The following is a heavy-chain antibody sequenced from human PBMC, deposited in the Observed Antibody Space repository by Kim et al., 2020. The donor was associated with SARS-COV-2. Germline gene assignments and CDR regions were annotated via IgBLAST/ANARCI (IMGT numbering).Heavy chain of an antibody. J-gene: IGHJ6*04. Sequence: GGSLRLSCAASGFTFSSYSMNWVRQAPGKGLEWVSSISSSSSYIYYADSVKGRFTISRDNAKNSLYLQMNSLRAEDTAVYYCALLRIDIVVVPAAGWMDVWGKGTTVTVSS. CDR1: GFTFSSYS. CDR3: ALLRIDIVVVPAAGWMDV. CDR2: ISSSSSYI. V-gene: IGHV3-21*01. D-gene: IGHD2-2*01.